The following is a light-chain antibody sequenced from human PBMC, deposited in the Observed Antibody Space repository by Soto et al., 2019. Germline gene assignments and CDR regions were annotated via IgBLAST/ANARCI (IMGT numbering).Light chain of an antibody. Sequence: DIQMTQSPSTLSASVGDRVTITCRASQSINTWLAWYRQKPGKAPKLLIFDASYLASGVPSRFGGSGSGTEFTLTISSLQPDARATSYCQQYNTYPPTSGGGTNVEIK. CDR3: QQYNTYPPT. J-gene: IGKJ4*01. V-gene: IGKV1-5*01. CDR2: DAS. CDR1: QSINTW.